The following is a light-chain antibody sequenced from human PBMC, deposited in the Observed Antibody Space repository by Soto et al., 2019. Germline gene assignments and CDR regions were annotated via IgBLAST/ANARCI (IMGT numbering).Light chain of an antibody. CDR1: QSVSSN. CDR2: GAS. CDR3: QQYNNWPPYT. J-gene: IGKJ2*01. Sequence: EIVMTQSPATLSVSPGERATLSCRASQSVSSNLAWYQQKPGQAPRLLIYGASTRATGIPARFSGSRSGTEFTLTISSLQSEDFAVSYCQQYNNWPPYTFGQGTKLAIK. V-gene: IGKV3-15*01.